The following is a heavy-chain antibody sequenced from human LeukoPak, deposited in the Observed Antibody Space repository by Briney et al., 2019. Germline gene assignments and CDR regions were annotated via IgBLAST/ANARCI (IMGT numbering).Heavy chain of an antibody. CDR3: ARGAWYFDS. CDR2: ISGSGGTT. Sequence: GGPLRLSCAASGITFSSYAMTWVRQAPGKGLEWVSLISGSGGTTYYADSVKGRFTISRDNAKNTLYLQINSLRVEDTAVYYCARGAWYFDSWGQGTLVTVSS. V-gene: IGHV3-23*01. J-gene: IGHJ4*02. CDR1: GITFSSYA.